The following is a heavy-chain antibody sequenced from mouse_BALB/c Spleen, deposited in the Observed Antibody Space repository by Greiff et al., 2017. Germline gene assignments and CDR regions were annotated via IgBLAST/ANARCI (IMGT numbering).Heavy chain of an antibody. J-gene: IGHJ3*01. D-gene: IGHD2-14*01. V-gene: IGHV5-6*03. Sequence: DVKLQESGGGLVKPGGSLKLSCAASGFTFSSYAMSWVRQTPEKRLEWVASISSGGSYTYYPDSVKGRFTISRDNAKNNLYLQMSSLKSEDTAMYYCARDLGYGADWGQGTLVTVSA. CDR2: ISSGGSYT. CDR1: GFTFSSYA. CDR3: ARDLGYGAD.